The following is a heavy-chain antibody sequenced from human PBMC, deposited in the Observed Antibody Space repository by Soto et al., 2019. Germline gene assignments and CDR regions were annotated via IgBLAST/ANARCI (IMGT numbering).Heavy chain of an antibody. CDR2: ISYDGSNK. V-gene: IGHV3-30*18. J-gene: IGHJ6*02. CDR3: AKSLEYSSSSSLSYYYYGMDV. D-gene: IGHD6-6*01. CDR1: GFTFSSYG. Sequence: GGSLRLSCAASGFTFSSYGMHWVRQAPGKGLEWVAVISYDGSNKYYADSVKGRFTISRDNSKNTLYLQMNSLRAEDTAVYYCAKSLEYSSSSSLSYYYYGMDVWGQGTTVTVSS.